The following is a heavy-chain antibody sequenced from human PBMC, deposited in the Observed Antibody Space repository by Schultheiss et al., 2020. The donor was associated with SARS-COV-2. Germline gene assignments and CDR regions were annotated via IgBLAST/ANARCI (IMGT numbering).Heavy chain of an antibody. CDR2: IYHSGST. J-gene: IGHJ4*02. Sequence: SETLSLTCTVSGGSISSSSYYWGWIRQPPGKGLEWIGSIYHSGSTYYNPSLKSRVTISVDTSKNQFSLKLSSVTAADTAVYYCARAYYYGSSGYYLDYWGQGTPVTVSS. CDR1: GGSISSSSYY. V-gene: IGHV4-39*07. CDR3: ARAYYYGSSGYYLDY. D-gene: IGHD3-22*01.